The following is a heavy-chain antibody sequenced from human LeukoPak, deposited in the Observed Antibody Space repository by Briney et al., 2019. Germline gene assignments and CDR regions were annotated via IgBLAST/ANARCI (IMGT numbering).Heavy chain of an antibody. CDR3: ASGRLDTAMFY. CDR2: ISGDGIST. D-gene: IGHD5-18*01. CDR1: GFTFSSYW. J-gene: IGHJ4*02. V-gene: IGHV3-74*01. Sequence: PGGSLRLSCAASGFTFSSYWMHWVRQAPGKGLVWVSRISGDGISTSYADSVKGRFTISRDNAKNTLYLQMNSLRAEDTAVYYCASGRLDTAMFYWGQGTLVTVSS.